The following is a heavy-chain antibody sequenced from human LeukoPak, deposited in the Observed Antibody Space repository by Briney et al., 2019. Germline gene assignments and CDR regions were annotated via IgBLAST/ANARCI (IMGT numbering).Heavy chain of an antibody. V-gene: IGHV4-34*01. Sequence: PSETLSLTCTVSGGSISSYYWSWIRQPPGKGLEWIGEINHSGSTNYNPSLKSRVTISVATSKNQFSLKLSSVTAADTAVYYCARGRSIAARRGARGGYYFDYWGQGTLVTVSS. CDR1: GGSISSYY. CDR2: INHSGST. CDR3: ARGRSIAARRGARGGYYFDY. J-gene: IGHJ4*02. D-gene: IGHD6-6*01.